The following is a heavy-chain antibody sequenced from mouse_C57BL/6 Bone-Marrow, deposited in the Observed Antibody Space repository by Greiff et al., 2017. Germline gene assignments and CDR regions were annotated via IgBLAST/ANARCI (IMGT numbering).Heavy chain of an antibody. V-gene: IGHV1-81*01. Sequence: VQLQQSGAEQVRPGASVKLSCKASGYTFTSYGISWVKQRPGQGLEWIGEIYPRNGYTNYNEKFKGKATLTADKSSSTAYMQLSSLTSEDAAFYFCARGDDDYALFDYWGQGTTLTVSA. CDR3: ARGDDDYALFDY. J-gene: IGHJ2*01. CDR1: GYTFTSYG. CDR2: IYPRNGYT. D-gene: IGHD2-4*01.